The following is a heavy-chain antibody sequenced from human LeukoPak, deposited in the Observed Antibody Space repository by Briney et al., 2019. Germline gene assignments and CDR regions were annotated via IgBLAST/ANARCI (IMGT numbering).Heavy chain of an antibody. Sequence: ASVKVSCKASGYTFTSYYMHWVRQAPGQGLEWMGIINPSGGSTSYAQKFQGRVTMTRDMSTSTVYMELRSLRSDDTAVYYCARDGGYDWINDYWGQGTLVTVSS. CDR2: INPSGGST. CDR3: ARDGGYDWINDY. J-gene: IGHJ4*02. V-gene: IGHV1-46*01. D-gene: IGHD5-12*01. CDR1: GYTFTSYY.